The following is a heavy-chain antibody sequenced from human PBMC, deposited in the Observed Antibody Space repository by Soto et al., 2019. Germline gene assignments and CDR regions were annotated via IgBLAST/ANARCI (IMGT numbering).Heavy chain of an antibody. Sequence: SETLSLTCAVYGGSFSGYYWSWIRQPPGKGLEWIGEINHSGSTNYNPSLKSRVTISVDTSKNQFSLKLSSVTAADTAVYYCARGSIPILGSDGPADARGPPTRYYMDVWGKGTTVTVSS. CDR3: ARGSIPILGSDGPADARGPPTRYYMDV. D-gene: IGHD3-10*01. CDR2: INHSGST. J-gene: IGHJ6*03. CDR1: GGSFSGYY. V-gene: IGHV4-34*01.